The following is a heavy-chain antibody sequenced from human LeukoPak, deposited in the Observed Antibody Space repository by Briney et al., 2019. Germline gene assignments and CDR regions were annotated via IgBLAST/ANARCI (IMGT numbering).Heavy chain of an antibody. CDR3: SREPPAVSGSYVGLHSFYY. CDR1: AFSLADYA. Sequence: GGSLRPSCAAFAFSLADYAMRCVSPAPGDGMEWVCPIRWDGGSTYYADSVKGRITISRDNSTNSLYLQMNSLRAEDTAVHYCSREPPAVSGSYVGLHSFYYWGQGTVVTVTS. CDR2: IRWDGGST. V-gene: IGHV3-43D*03. D-gene: IGHD1-26*01. J-gene: IGHJ4*02.